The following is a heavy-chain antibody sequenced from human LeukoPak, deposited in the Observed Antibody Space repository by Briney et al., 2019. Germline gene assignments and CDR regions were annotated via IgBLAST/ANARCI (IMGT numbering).Heavy chain of an antibody. Sequence: GASVKVSCKASGYTFTSYGISWVRQAPGQGLEWVGWISAYNGNTNYAQKLQGRVTMTTDTSTSTAYMELRSLRSDDTAVYYCARTYDSSGYYSWTSYYYYGMDVWGQGTTVTVSS. D-gene: IGHD3-22*01. CDR2: ISAYNGNT. CDR3: ARTYDSSGYYSWTSYYYYGMDV. J-gene: IGHJ6*02. CDR1: GYTFTSYG. V-gene: IGHV1-18*01.